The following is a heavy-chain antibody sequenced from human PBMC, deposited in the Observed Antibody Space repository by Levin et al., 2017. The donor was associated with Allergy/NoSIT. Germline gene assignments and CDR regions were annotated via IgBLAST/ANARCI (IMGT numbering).Heavy chain of an antibody. CDR2: INAGNGNT. CDR1: GYTFTSYA. J-gene: IGHJ3*02. D-gene: IGHD5-12*01. V-gene: IGHV1-3*01. CDR3: ARPNIVATIRDIPSDAFDI. Sequence: GASVKVSCKASGYTFTSYAMHWVRQAPGQRLEWMGWINAGNGNTKYSQKFQGRVTITRDTSASTAYMELSSLRSEDTAVYYCARPNIVATIRDIPSDAFDIWGQGTMVTVSS.